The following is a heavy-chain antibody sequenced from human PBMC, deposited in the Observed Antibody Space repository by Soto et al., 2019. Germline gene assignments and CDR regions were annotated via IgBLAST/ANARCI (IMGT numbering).Heavy chain of an antibody. CDR2: IYYSGST. J-gene: IGHJ4*02. Sequence: PSETLSLTCTVSGGSISSGGYYWSWIRQHPGKGLEWIGYIYYSGSTYYNPSLKSRVTISVDTSKNQFSLKLSSVTAADTAVYYCARDLYDSGYDFFDYWGQGTLVTVSS. D-gene: IGHD5-12*01. V-gene: IGHV4-31*03. CDR1: GGSISSGGYY. CDR3: ARDLYDSGYDFFDY.